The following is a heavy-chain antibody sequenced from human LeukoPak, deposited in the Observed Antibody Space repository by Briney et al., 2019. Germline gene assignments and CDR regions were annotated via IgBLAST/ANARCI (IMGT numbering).Heavy chain of an antibody. CDR3: ARGSAAGLAY. V-gene: IGHV4-34*01. Sequence: SETLSLTFAVYGGSFSGYSWTWIRQPPGKGLEWIGEIDRSGSTNYNPSLKSRLTISVDTSKNQFSPKLSSVTAADTAVYYCARGSAAGLAYWGQGTLVTVSS. CDR1: GGSFSGYS. CDR2: IDRSGST. D-gene: IGHD6-13*01. J-gene: IGHJ4*02.